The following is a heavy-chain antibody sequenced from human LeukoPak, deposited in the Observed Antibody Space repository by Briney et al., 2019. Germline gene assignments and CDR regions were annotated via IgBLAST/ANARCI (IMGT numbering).Heavy chain of an antibody. D-gene: IGHD3-10*01. Sequence: GGSLRLSCAASGFTFSSYWMSWVGPAPGKGREGVANVKQDGSEKDYVDSVKGRFTISRDNATDSLYLQMNSLRAEDTAVYYCASVKITMVRGVISFDYWGQGTLVTVSS. J-gene: IGHJ4*02. CDR3: ASVKITMVRGVISFDY. CDR1: GFTFSSYW. CDR2: VKQDGSEK. V-gene: IGHV3-7*01.